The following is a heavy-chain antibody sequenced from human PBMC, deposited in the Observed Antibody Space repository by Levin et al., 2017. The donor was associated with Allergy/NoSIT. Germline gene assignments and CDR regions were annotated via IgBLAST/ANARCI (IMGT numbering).Heavy chain of an antibody. J-gene: IGHJ4*02. Sequence: GGSLRLSCEASGFTFSDYNMHWVRQAPGKGLEWLAFIWYNDNNIFYGESVRGRFTVSRDNSKNTVYLQMNSLRVEDTAVYFCARGNRNWDYVETGPNFDYWGRGTLVTVSS. D-gene: IGHD1-7*01. CDR1: GFTFSDYN. V-gene: IGHV3-33*03. CDR2: IWYNDNNI. CDR3: ARGNRNWDYVETGPNFDY.